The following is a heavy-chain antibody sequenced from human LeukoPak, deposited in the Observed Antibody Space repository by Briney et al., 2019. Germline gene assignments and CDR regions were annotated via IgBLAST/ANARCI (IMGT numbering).Heavy chain of an antibody. D-gene: IGHD3-10*01. J-gene: IGHJ6*03. CDR1: GYTFTSYY. V-gene: IGHV1-46*01. Sequence: VASVKVSCKASGYTFTSYYIHWVRQAPGQGLEWMGIINPSGGSTNYAQKFQGRVTITRDTSTSTVYMELSSLRSDDTAVYYCARGPRITLIRGGQWYFYMDVWGKGTTVTVSS. CDR2: INPSGGST. CDR3: ARGPRITLIRGGQWYFYMDV.